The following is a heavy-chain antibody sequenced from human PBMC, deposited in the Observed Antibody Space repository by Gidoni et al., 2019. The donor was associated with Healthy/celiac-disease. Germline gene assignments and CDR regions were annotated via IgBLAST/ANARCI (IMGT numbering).Heavy chain of an antibody. CDR3: ARDKYDYVWGSYRYPRGYYYYGMDV. Sequence: QVQLVQSGSELKKPGASVKVSCKASGYTFTSYAMNWVRQAPGQGLEWMGWINTNTGNPTYAQGFTGRFVFSLDTSVSTAYLQISSLKAEDTAVYYCARDKYDYVWGSYRYPRGYYYYGMDVWGQGTTVTVSS. CDR2: INTNTGNP. J-gene: IGHJ6*02. D-gene: IGHD3-16*02. CDR1: GYTFTSYA. V-gene: IGHV7-4-1*02.